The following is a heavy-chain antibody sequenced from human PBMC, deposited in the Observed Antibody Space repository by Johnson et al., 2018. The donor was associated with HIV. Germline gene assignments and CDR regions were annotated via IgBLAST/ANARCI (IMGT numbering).Heavy chain of an antibody. CDR2: IRYDGSNK. D-gene: IGHD5-12*01. V-gene: IGHV3-30*02. CDR1: GFTFHDYA. CDR3: AKDISQWLIRAFDI. Sequence: QVQLVESGGGVVRPGGSLRLSCAASGFTFHDYAMSWVRQAPGKGLEWVAFIRYDGSNKYYADSVKGRFTISRDNSKNTLYLQMNSLRAEDTAVYYCAKDISQWLIRAFDIWGQGTMVTVSS. J-gene: IGHJ3*02.